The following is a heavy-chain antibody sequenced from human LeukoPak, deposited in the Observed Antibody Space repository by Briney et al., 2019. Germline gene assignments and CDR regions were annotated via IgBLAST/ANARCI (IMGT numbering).Heavy chain of an antibody. Sequence: GGSLRLSCAASGFTVSSNYMSWVRQAPGKGLEWVSVIYSGGSTYYADSVKGRFTISRDNSKNTLYLQMNSLRAEDTAVYYCAKDLTYYDSSGTNWFDPWGQGTLVTVSS. J-gene: IGHJ5*02. CDR3: AKDLTYYDSSGTNWFDP. V-gene: IGHV3-53*01. CDR2: IYSGGST. CDR1: GFTVSSNY. D-gene: IGHD3-22*01.